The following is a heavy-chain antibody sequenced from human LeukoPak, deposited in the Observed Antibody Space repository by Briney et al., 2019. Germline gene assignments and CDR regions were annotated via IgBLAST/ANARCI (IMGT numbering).Heavy chain of an antibody. CDR3: AKRRRRSSGNYYYGSGSYCFDY. V-gene: IGHV3-21*04. CDR2: ISSSSSYI. Sequence: GGSLRLSCAASGFTFSSYSMNWVRQAPGKGLEWVSSISSSSSYIYYADSVKGRFTISRDNAKNSLYLQMNSLRAEDTAVYYCAKRRRRSSGNYYYGSGSYCFDYWGQGTLVTVSS. D-gene: IGHD3-10*01. CDR1: GFTFSSYS. J-gene: IGHJ4*02.